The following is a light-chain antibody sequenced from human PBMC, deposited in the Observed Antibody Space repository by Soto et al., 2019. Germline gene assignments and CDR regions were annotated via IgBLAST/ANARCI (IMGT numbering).Light chain of an antibody. CDR1: QSLNTN. Sequence: EIVMTQSPATLSVSPGERVTLSCRASQSLNTNLAWYQQKPGQAPRLLIYDASNRATGIPARFSGSGSGTDFTLTISSLEPEDFAVYYCQQRSNWLTFGGGTKVEIK. V-gene: IGKV3-11*01. J-gene: IGKJ4*01. CDR2: DAS. CDR3: QQRSNWLT.